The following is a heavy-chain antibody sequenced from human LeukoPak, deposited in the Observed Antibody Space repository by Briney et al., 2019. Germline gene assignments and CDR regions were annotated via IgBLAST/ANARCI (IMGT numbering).Heavy chain of an antibody. J-gene: IGHJ4*02. CDR2: IWYDGSNK. Sequence: GGSLRLSCAASGFTFSSYGMHWVRQAPGKGLEWVAFIWYDGSNKYYADSVKGRFTISRDNSKNTLYLQMSSLRAEDTAVYYCAKDSRDGYNYFDYWGQGTLVTVSS. CDR3: AKDSRDGYNYFDY. CDR1: GFTFSSYG. V-gene: IGHV3-30*02. D-gene: IGHD5-24*01.